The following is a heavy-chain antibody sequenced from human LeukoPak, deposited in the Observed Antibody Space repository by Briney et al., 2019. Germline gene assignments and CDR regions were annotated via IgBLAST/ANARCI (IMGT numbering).Heavy chain of an antibody. CDR2: ISYDGSNK. J-gene: IGHJ4*02. CDR3: AREYIAAFDY. Sequence: GGSLRLSCAASGFTFSSYAMHWVRQAPGKGLEWVAVISYDGSNKYYADSVKGRFTTSRDNSKNTLYLQMNSLRAEDTAVYYCAREYIAAFDYWGQGTLVTVSS. CDR1: GFTFSSYA. D-gene: IGHD6-25*01. V-gene: IGHV3-30-3*01.